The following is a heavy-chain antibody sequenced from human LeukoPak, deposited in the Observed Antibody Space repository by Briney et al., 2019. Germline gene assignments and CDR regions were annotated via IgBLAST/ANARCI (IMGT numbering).Heavy chain of an antibody. CDR2: INWNGGST. D-gene: IGHD5-12*01. CDR3: ARDSVLVATTINYYYYYGMDV. CDR1: GFTFDDYG. V-gene: IGHV3-20*01. J-gene: IGHJ6*02. Sequence: GGSLRLFCAASGFTFDDYGMSWVRQAPGKGLEWVSGINWNGGSTGYADSVKGRFTISRDNAKNSLYLQMNSLRAEDTALYHCARDSVLVATTINYYYYYGMDVWGQGTTVTVSS.